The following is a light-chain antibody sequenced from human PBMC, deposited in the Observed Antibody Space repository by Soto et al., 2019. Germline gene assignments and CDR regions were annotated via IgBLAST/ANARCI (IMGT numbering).Light chain of an antibody. Sequence: SVLTQSTGSLSFSPWERATLSCRSSQSVSSYLAWYQQKPGQAPRLLIYDASNRATGIPARFSGSGSGTDFTPTISSLEPEDFAVYYCQQRSNWPPITFGQGTRLEIK. V-gene: IGKV3-11*01. J-gene: IGKJ5*01. CDR3: QQRSNWPPIT. CDR2: DAS. CDR1: QSVSSY.